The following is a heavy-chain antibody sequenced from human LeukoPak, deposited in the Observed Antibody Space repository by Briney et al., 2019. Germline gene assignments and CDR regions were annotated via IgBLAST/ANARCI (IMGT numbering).Heavy chain of an antibody. CDR1: GGSFSDYY. CDR3: ARGPSIQLWSDPYYYYGMDV. Sequence: SETLSLTCAVYGGSFSDYYWSWIRQPPGKGLEWIGEINHSGSTNYNPSLKSRVTISVDTSKNQFSLKLSSVTAADTAVYYCARGPSIQLWSDPYYYYGMDVRGQGTTVTVSS. CDR2: INHSGST. V-gene: IGHV4-34*01. D-gene: IGHD5-18*01. J-gene: IGHJ6*02.